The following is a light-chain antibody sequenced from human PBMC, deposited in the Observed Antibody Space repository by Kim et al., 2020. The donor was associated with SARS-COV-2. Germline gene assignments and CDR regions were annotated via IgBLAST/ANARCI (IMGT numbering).Light chain of an antibody. CDR2: SAS. CDR1: QTISNF. V-gene: IGKV1-27*01. CDR3: QRYNSVPQA. Sequence: ASVGDRVTISCRESQTISNFLAWFQQKPGMVPKLLIYSASTLHSGVPSRFSGSGSGTHITLTNSSLQPEDVATYYCQRYNSVPQAFGQGTKVDIK. J-gene: IGKJ1*01.